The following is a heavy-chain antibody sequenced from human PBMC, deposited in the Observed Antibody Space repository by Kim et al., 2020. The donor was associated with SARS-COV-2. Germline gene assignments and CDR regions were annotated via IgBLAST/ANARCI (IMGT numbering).Heavy chain of an antibody. D-gene: IGHD3-22*01. J-gene: IGHJ3*02. Sequence: ASVKVSCKASGYTFTSYGISWVRQAPGQGLEWMGWISAYNGNTNYAQKLQGRVTMTTDTSTSTAYMELRSLRSDDTAVYYCARGMLVDSSGFHDAFDIWGQGTMVTVSS. CDR3: ARGMLVDSSGFHDAFDI. CDR2: ISAYNGNT. V-gene: IGHV1-18*01. CDR1: GYTFTSYG.